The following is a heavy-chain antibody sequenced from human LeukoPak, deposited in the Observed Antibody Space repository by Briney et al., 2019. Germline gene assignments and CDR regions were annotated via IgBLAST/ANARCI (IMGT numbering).Heavy chain of an antibody. CDR1: RYTPTSYD. V-gene: IGHV1-8*01. D-gene: IGHD3-3*01. J-gene: IGHJ6*03. Sequence: ASLKVSSKPSRYTPTSYDINWVRQATGQGLEWMGWMNPNSGYTGYAQKFQGRVTMTRNTSISTAYMELSSLRSEDTAVYYCARSGYSTYYYYYYMDVWGKGATVTVS. CDR3: ARSGYSTYYYYYYMDV. CDR2: MNPNSGYT.